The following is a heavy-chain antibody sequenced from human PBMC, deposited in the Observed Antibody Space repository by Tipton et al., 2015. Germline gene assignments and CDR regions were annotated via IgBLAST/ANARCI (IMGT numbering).Heavy chain of an antibody. CDR3: TRGHIVVGKIDY. J-gene: IGHJ4*02. V-gene: IGHV3-23*01. D-gene: IGHD2-21*01. CDR1: GFSFVDFA. CDR2: ISGRGGST. Sequence: SLRLSCAGSGFSFVDFAMTWVRQVPGKGLEWVSTISGRGGSTYYADSVRGRFTISRDNSNNTLYLQMNSLRAEDTAVYYCTRGHIVVGKIDYWGQGTLVTVSS.